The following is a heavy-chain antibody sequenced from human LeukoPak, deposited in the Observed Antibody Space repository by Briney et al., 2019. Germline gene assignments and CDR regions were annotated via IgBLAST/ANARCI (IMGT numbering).Heavy chain of an antibody. Sequence: SVKVSCKASGYTFTSYDINWVRQAPGQGLEWMGGIIPIFGTANYAQKFQGKVTITADESTSTAYMELSSLRSEDTAVYYCARVQASGYSYGYTFDYWGQGTLVTVSS. D-gene: IGHD5-18*01. CDR1: GYTFTSYD. CDR3: ARVQASGYSYGYTFDY. J-gene: IGHJ4*02. CDR2: IIPIFGTA. V-gene: IGHV1-69*13.